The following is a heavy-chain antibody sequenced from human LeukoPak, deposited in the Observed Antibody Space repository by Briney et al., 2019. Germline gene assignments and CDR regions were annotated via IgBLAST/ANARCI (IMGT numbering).Heavy chain of an antibody. J-gene: IGHJ4*02. CDR2: IVVGSGNT. Sequence: SVKVSCKASGFTFTSSAMQWVRQARGQRLEWIGWIVVGSGNTNYAQKFQERVTITRDMSTSTAYMELSSLRSVDTAAYYCAAGSHSSGYYVYWGQGTLVTVSS. CDR1: GFTFTSSA. D-gene: IGHD3-22*01. CDR3: AAGSHSSGYYVY. V-gene: IGHV1-58*02.